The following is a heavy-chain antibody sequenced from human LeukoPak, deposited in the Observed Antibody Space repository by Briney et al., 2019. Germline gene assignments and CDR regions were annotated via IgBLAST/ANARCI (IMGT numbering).Heavy chain of an antibody. J-gene: IGHJ6*03. D-gene: IGHD5-18*01. CDR1: GGSFSGYY. CDR3: ARRRYSSVGYYYYYMDV. CDR2: INHSGST. Sequence: SSETLSLTCAVYGGSFSGYYWSWIRQPPGKGLEWIGEINHSGSTNYNPSLKSRVTISVDTSKNQFSLKLSSVTAADTAVYYCARRRYSSVGYYYYYMDVWGKGTTVTISS. V-gene: IGHV4-34*01.